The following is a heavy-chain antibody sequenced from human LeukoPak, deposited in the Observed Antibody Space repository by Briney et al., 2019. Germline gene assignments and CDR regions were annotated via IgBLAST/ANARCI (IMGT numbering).Heavy chain of an antibody. CDR3: AKELDSSGYFDY. D-gene: IGHD3-22*01. J-gene: IGHJ4*02. V-gene: IGHV3-23*01. CDR1: GFTFSTYC. CDR2: ISGSGGST. Sequence: QPGGSLRLSCAASGFTFSTYCMHWVRQAPGKGLECVSGISGSGGSTYHADSVKGRFTISRDNSKDTLYLQMNSLRAEDTAVYYCAKELDSSGYFDYSGQGTLVTVSS.